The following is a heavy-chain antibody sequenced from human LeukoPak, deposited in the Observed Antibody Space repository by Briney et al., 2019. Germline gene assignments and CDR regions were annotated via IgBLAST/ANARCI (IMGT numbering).Heavy chain of an antibody. CDR1: GGSFSGYY. CDR2: INHSGST. J-gene: IGHJ5*02. D-gene: IGHD2-2*01. Sequence: SETLSLTCAVYGGSFSGYYRSWIRQPPGKGLEWIGEINHSGSTNYNPSLKSRVTISVDTSKNQFSLKLSSVTAADTAVYYCARSLYCSSTSCSGFDPLGQGTLVTVSS. CDR3: ARSLYCSSTSCSGFDP. V-gene: IGHV4-34*01.